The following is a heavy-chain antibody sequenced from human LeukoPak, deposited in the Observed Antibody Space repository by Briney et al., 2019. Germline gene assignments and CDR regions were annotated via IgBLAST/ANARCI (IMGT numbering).Heavy chain of an antibody. V-gene: IGHV3-21*01. J-gene: IGHJ4*02. Sequence: GGSPRLSCAASGFTVSGNYMSWVRQAPGKGLEWLSSISSSSGSKYYADAVRGRFIISRDNAKSSLFLQMNSLRVEDTAVYYCVRGDRRDFWGQGTLVTVSS. D-gene: IGHD2-21*02. CDR1: GFTVSGNY. CDR2: ISSSSGSK. CDR3: VRGDRRDF.